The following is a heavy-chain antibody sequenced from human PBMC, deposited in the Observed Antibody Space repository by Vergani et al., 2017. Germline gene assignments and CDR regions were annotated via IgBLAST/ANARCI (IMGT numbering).Heavy chain of an antibody. D-gene: IGHD2-2*01. CDR3: ARSRGIVVVPAARLNNWFDP. J-gene: IGHJ5*02. Sequence: QVQLVQSGAEVKKPGASVKVSCKASEYSFSAFYIHWVRQAPGQGLEWMGWINPNNGGSNYAQKFQDRVTMTRDTSITTAYMELSRLRSDDTAVYYCARSRGIVVVPAARLNNWFDPWGQGTLVTVSS. CDR2: INPNNGGS. V-gene: IGHV1-2*02. CDR1: EYSFSAFY.